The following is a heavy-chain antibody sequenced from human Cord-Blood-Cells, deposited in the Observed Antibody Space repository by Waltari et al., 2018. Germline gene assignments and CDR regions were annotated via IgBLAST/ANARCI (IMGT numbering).Heavy chain of an antibody. CDR1: GYTLTELS. CDR3: AAEYCSGGSCEYYFDY. J-gene: IGHJ4*02. D-gene: IGHD2-15*01. CDR2: FDPEDGET. Sequence: QVQMVQSGAEVKKPGASVKVSCKVSGYTLTELSMHWVRQAPGKGLEWMGGFDPEDGETIYAQKFQGRVTMTEDTSTDTAYMELSSLRSEDTAVYYCAAEYCSGGSCEYYFDYWGQGTLVTVSS. V-gene: IGHV1-24*01.